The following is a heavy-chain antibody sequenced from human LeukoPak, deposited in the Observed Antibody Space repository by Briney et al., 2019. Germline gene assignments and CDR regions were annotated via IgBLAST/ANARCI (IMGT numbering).Heavy chain of an antibody. Sequence: ASVKVSCKASGYRFTSYGISWVRQAPGQGLEWMGLINPSGGSTSYAQQFQGRVTMTRDTSTSTVYMELSSLTSEDTAVYYCARDPWAPKSDAFDIWGQGTMVTVSS. CDR3: ARDPWAPKSDAFDI. CDR2: INPSGGST. V-gene: IGHV1-46*01. J-gene: IGHJ3*02. CDR1: GYRFTSYG.